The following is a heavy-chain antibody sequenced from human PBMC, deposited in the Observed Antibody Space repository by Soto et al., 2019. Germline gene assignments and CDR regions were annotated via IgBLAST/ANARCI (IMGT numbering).Heavy chain of an antibody. D-gene: IGHD1-26*01. Sequence: QVQLQESGPGLVKPSQNLSLTCSVSGGSISSGGYYWSWIRQHPEKGLEWIGYIYYSGSTNYNPSLKSRVIISVDTSSNRFSLELRSVTAADPAIYYCARHSASWQWFDYWGQGTLVTVSS. V-gene: IGHV4-31*03. J-gene: IGHJ5*01. CDR2: IYYSGST. CDR3: ARHSASWQWFDY. CDR1: GGSISSGGYY.